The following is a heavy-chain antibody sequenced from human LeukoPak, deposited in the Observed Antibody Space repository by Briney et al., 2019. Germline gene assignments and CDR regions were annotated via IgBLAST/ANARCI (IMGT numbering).Heavy chain of an antibody. Sequence: GASVKVSCKASGYTFTHYDINWVRQASGQDLEWMGWMNPSSANTGSAQKFQGRVSMTSDNSISTVYLELNSLTSEDTAVYFCARGRVSSTWTFQHWGQGTQVTVSS. D-gene: IGHD6-13*01. CDR1: GYTFTHYD. CDR2: MNPSSANT. V-gene: IGHV1-8*01. J-gene: IGHJ1*01. CDR3: ARGRVSSTWTFQH.